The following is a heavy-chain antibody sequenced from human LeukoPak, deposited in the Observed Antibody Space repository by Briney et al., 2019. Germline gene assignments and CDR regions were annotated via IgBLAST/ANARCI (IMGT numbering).Heavy chain of an antibody. CDR1: GFTFSSYW. D-gene: IGHD3-3*02. Sequence: GGSLRLSCAASGFTFSSYWMSWVRQAPGKGLEWVANIKQDGSEKYYVDSVKGRFTISRDNAKNSLYLQMNSLRAEDTAVYYCAKDTAIFGVVIDTYFDYWGQGTLVTVSS. CDR3: AKDTAIFGVVIDTYFDY. J-gene: IGHJ4*02. CDR2: IKQDGSEK. V-gene: IGHV3-7*01.